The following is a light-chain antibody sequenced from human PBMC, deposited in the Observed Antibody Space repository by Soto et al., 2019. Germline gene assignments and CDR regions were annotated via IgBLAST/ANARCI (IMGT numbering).Light chain of an antibody. CDR2: AAS. V-gene: IGKV1-27*01. Sequence: DIQMTQSPSSLSASVGDRVTITCRASQGISNYLGWYQQKPGKVPELMIYAASTLRSGVPSRFSGSGSRKDFTHPISSLQPEDRTTYYRRKKNRAPVAFGPGTNVDIK. J-gene: IGKJ3*01. CDR3: RKKNRAPVA. CDR1: QGISNY.